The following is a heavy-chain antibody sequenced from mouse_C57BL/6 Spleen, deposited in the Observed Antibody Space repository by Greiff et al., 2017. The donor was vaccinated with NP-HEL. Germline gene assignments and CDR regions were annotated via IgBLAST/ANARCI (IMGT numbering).Heavy chain of an antibody. D-gene: IGHD1-1*01. CDR2: ISSGSSTI. J-gene: IGHJ1*03. V-gene: IGHV5-17*01. CDR1: GFTFSDYG. Sequence: EVKLMESGGGLVKPGGSLKLSCAASGFTFSDYGMHWVRQAPEKGLEWVAYISSGSSTIYYADTVKGGLTISRDNAKNTLFLQMTSLRSEDTAMYYCASIYYYGDYWYFDVWGTGTTVTVSS. CDR3: ASIYYYGDYWYFDV.